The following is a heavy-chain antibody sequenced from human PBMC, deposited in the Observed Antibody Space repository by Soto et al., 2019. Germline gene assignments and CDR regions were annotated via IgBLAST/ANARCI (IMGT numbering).Heavy chain of an antibody. CDR3: AKVGAAAGTRFVYNWFDP. CDR2: ISGGGGST. J-gene: IGHJ5*02. V-gene: IGHV3-23*01. CDR1: GFTFISYA. D-gene: IGHD6-13*01. Sequence: EVQLLESGGGLVQPGGSLRLSCAASGFTFISYAMSWVRQAPGKGLEWVSAISGGGGSTYYADSVKGRFTISRDNSKNTLYLQMNSLRAEDTAVYYCAKVGAAAGTRFVYNWFDPWGQGTLVTVSS.